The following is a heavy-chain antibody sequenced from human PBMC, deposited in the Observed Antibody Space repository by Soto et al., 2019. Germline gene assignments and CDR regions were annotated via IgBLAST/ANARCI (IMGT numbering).Heavy chain of an antibody. D-gene: IGHD3-22*01. CDR1: GYKFTSSW. V-gene: IGHV5-51*01. CDR3: ARKDKSGYFNWFDP. CDR2: IFPSDSDT. J-gene: IGHJ5*02. Sequence: GESLKISCSTSGYKFTSSWIAWVRQMPGKGLEWMGNIFPSDSDTRYSPSFQGQVTIPADRSTSTVFLQWASLKASDTAVYFCARKDKSGYFNWFDPWGQGTLVTVSS.